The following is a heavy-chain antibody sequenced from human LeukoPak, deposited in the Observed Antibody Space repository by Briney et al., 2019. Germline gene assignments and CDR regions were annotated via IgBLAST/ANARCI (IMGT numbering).Heavy chain of an antibody. V-gene: IGHV3-7*04. CDR3: AKDGPYFYYGMGV. CDR2: IKQDGSEK. CDR1: GFTFSSYW. J-gene: IGHJ6*02. Sequence: GGSLRLSCAASGFTFSSYWMSWVRQAPGKGLEWVANIKQDGSEKYYVDSVKGRFTISRDNAKNSLYLQMNSLRAEDTAVYYCAKDGPYFYYGMGVRGQGTTVTV.